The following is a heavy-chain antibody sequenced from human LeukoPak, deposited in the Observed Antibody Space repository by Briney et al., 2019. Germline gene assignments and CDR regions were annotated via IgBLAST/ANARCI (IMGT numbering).Heavy chain of an antibody. Sequence: PSETLSLTCAVSGVPFSNYYWSWVRQSPRQGLEWIGEINHSGYTNYNPSLKSRVTMSIDTSKNQFSLKLTSVTAADAGVYYCTRAVAGHPDCGQGTLVTVSS. J-gene: IGHJ4*02. CDR2: INHSGYT. V-gene: IGHV4-34*01. CDR1: GVPFSNYY. CDR3: TRAVAGHPD. D-gene: IGHD6-19*01.